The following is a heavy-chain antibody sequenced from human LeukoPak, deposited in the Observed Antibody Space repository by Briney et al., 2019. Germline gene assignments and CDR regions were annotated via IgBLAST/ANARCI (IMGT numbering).Heavy chain of an antibody. J-gene: IGHJ5*02. CDR2: INHSGST. Sequence: SETLSLTCAVYGGSFRGYYWSWIRQPPGKGLEWIGEINHSGSTNYNPSLKSRVTISVDTSKNQFSLKLSSVTAADTAVYYCARGSWGGFDPWGQGTLVTVSS. D-gene: IGHD3-16*01. V-gene: IGHV4-34*01. CDR1: GGSFRGYY. CDR3: ARGSWGGFDP.